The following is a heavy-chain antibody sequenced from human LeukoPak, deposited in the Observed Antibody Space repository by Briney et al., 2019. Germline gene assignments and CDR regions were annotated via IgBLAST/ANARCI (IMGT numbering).Heavy chain of an antibody. CDR1: GYTLTELS. J-gene: IGHJ1*01. V-gene: IGHV1-24*01. CDR3: ASSSWYGEYFQH. CDR2: FDPEDGET. Sequence: VASVKVSCKVSGYTLTELSMHWVRQAPGKGLEWMGGFDPEDGETIYAQKFQGRVTMTEDTSTDTAYMELSSLRSEDTAVYYCASSSWYGEYFQHWGQGTLVTVSS. D-gene: IGHD6-13*01.